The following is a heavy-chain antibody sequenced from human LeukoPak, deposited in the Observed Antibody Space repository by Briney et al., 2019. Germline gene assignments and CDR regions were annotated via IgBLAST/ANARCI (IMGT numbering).Heavy chain of an antibody. V-gene: IGHV4-30-4*08. J-gene: IGHJ4*02. CDR3: ARERGYCSSTSCYTRCYFDN. CDR2: IYYSGST. Sequence: SQTLSLTCTVSGGSISSGDYYWSWIRQPPGKGLEWIGYIYYSGSTYYNPSLKSRVTISVDTSKNQFSLKLSSVTAADTAVYYCARERGYCSSTSCYTRCYFDNWGQGTLVTLSS. D-gene: IGHD2-2*02. CDR1: GGSISSGDYY.